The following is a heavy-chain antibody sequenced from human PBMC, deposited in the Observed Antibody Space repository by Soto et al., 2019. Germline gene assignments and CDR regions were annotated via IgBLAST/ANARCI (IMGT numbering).Heavy chain of an antibody. CDR2: ILPMFDSP. CDR3: ARLGHRSWFDP. V-gene: IGHV1-69*01. J-gene: IGHJ5*02. Sequence: QVQLVQSGAEVKKPGSSVKVSCKASGDTFSTYVISWGRQAPGQGLEWMGDILPMFDSPNYAQKFQGRVTITADESTSTAYVELNSLRSEDTAVYYCARLGHRSWFDPWGQGTLVTVSS. CDR1: GDTFSTYV.